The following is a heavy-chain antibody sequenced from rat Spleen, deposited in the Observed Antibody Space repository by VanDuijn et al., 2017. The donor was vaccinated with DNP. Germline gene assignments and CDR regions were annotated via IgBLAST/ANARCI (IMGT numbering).Heavy chain of an antibody. CDR1: GFTFHNYW. CDR2: ITSSGGST. J-gene: IGHJ3*01. D-gene: IGHD1-8*01. Sequence: EVQLVESGGDLVQPGRSLKLSCVASGFTFHNYWMAWIRQVPGKGLEWVASITSSGGSTYYPDSVKGRFTISRYNAKNTLYLQMNSLRSEDTATYHCVREGTTTWFAYWGQGTLVTVSS. CDR3: VREGTTTWFAY. V-gene: IGHV5-31*01.